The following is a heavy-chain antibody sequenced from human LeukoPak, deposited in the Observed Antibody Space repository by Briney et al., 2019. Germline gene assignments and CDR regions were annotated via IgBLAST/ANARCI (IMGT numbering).Heavy chain of an antibody. CDR3: ARGEFGVNPSDY. V-gene: IGHV3-33*08. Sequence: QSGGSLRLSCAASGFTFSSYWMHWVRQAPGKGLEWVAVIWHDGSNKNYADSVKGRFTMSRDNSKNTLYLEMNNLRAEDTAVYYCARGEFGVNPSDYWGQGTLVTVSS. J-gene: IGHJ4*02. D-gene: IGHD2/OR15-2a*01. CDR1: GFTFSSYW. CDR2: IWHDGSNK.